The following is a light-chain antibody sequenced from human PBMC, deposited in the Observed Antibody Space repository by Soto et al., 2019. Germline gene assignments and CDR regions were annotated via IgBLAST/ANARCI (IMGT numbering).Light chain of an antibody. Sequence: EIVLTQYPATLSLSPGERSTLSGRASQSVSSYLAWYQQKPGQAHRLLIYDASNRATGIPARFSGSGSGTDFTITISSLEPEDFAVYYCQQRSNWPITFGQGTRLEIK. J-gene: IGKJ5*01. CDR1: QSVSSY. CDR2: DAS. V-gene: IGKV3-11*01. CDR3: QQRSNWPIT.